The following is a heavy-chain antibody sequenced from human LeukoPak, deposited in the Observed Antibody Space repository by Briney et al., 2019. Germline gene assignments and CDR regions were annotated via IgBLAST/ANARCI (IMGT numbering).Heavy chain of an antibody. CDR2: IYTSGST. CDR1: GGSISSGSYY. D-gene: IGHD2-2*02. J-gene: IGHJ6*03. Sequence: SQTLSLTCTVSGGSISSGSYYWSWIRQPARKRLERMGRIYTSGSTNYNPSLKSRVTISVDTSKNQFSLKLSSVTAADTAVYYCARDPQGYCSSTSCYKYYYYYMDVWGKGTTVTVSS. V-gene: IGHV4-61*02. CDR3: ARDPQGYCSSTSCYKYYYYYMDV.